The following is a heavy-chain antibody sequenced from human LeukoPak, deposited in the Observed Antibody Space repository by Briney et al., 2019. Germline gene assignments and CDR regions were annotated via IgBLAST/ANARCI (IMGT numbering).Heavy chain of an antibody. CDR1: GFTFSSYA. Sequence: GGSLRLSCSASGFTFSSYAMSWVRQAPGKGLEWVSAISGSGGSTYYADSVKGRFTISRDNSKNTLYLQMNSLRAEDTAVYYCAKDLSEQLVPFDYWGQGTLVTVSS. J-gene: IGHJ4*02. CDR3: AKDLSEQLVPFDY. V-gene: IGHV3-23*01. CDR2: ISGSGGST. D-gene: IGHD6-6*01.